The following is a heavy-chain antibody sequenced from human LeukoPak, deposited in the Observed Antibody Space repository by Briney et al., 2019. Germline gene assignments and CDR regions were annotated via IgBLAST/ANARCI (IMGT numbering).Heavy chain of an antibody. D-gene: IGHD2-8*01. Sequence: GGSLRLSCAVSGFTFSSYAMNWVRLAPGKGREWLSGISGSGAGTYYADSVEGRFAISRDNSKNTLYLQMNSLRAEDTAVYYCAKMVREFYTISYYFDYWGQGTLVTVSS. CDR1: GFTFSSYA. V-gene: IGHV3-23*01. CDR3: AKMVREFYTISYYFDY. CDR2: ISGSGAGT. J-gene: IGHJ4*02.